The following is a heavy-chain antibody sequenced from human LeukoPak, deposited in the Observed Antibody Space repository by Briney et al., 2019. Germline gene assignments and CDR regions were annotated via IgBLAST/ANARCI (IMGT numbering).Heavy chain of an antibody. D-gene: IGHD3-16*01. CDR3: AREGWAHYFDY. Sequence: GGSLRLSCADSGFTFSSFWMSWVRQAPGKGLEWVAKIKQDGSEKYYVDSVKGRFTISRDNAKNSLYLQMNSLRAEDTAVYYCAREGWAHYFDYWGQGTLVTVSS. CDR1: GFTFSSFW. CDR2: IKQDGSEK. J-gene: IGHJ4*02. V-gene: IGHV3-7*01.